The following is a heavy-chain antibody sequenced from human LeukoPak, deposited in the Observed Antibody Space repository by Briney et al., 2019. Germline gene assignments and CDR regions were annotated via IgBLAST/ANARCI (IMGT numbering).Heavy chain of an antibody. CDR1: GGSVSRYY. CDR3: ARQRDSAYETFAY. CDR2: SSYSGST. V-gene: IGHV4-59*02. D-gene: IGHD5-12*01. Sequence: PSETLSLTCTVYGGSVSRYYWSWIWQPPGKGLEWIGYSSYSGSTNYNPSLKSRVTISVDTSKNQFSLKLTSVTAADTALYYCARQRDSAYETFAYWGQGTLVTVSS. J-gene: IGHJ4*02.